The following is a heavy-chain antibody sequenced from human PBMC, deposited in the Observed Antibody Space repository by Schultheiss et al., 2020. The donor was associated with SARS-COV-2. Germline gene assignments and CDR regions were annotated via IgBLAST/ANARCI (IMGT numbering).Heavy chain of an antibody. V-gene: IGHV4-34*01. D-gene: IGHD6-13*01. CDR2: INHSGST. CDR1: GGSFSGYY. CDR3: ARSIAAAGHRYFDY. J-gene: IGHJ4*02. Sequence: SETLSLTCAVYGGSFSGYYWSWIRQPPGKGLEWIGEINHSGSTNYNPSLKSRVTISVDTSKNQFSLKLSSVTAADTAVYYCARSIAAAGHRYFDYWGQGTRVTVS.